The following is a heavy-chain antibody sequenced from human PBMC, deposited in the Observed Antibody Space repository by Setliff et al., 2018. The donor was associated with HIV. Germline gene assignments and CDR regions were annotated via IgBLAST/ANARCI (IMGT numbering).Heavy chain of an antibody. CDR1: GGSISSHY. CDR3: ARILVAAAGTGFDP. CDR2: IYYNGIT. D-gene: IGHD6-13*01. J-gene: IGHJ5*02. V-gene: IGHV4-59*11. Sequence: SETLSLTCTVSGGSISSHYWSWIRQPPGKGLEWIGSIYYNGITNYNPSLKSRVTVSVDTSKNQFSLKLSSVTAADTAVYYCARILVAAAGTGFDPWGQGILVTVSS.